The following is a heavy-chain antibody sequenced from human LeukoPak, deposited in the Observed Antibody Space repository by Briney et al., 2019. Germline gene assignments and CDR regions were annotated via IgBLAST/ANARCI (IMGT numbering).Heavy chain of an antibody. CDR1: GFTFNNYW. CDR2: IKPDGGEK. D-gene: IGHD5-12*01. V-gene: IGHV3-7*01. CDR3: ARDHTGYEYGSFTYHYQYMDV. Sequence: PGGSLRLSCAASGFTFNNYWLTWVGQAPGKGLHRVANIKPDGGEKYYADSVKGRFTISRDNAKNSMYLQMNSLRADDTAVYYCARDHTGYEYGSFTYHYQYMDVWGKGTTVTVSS. J-gene: IGHJ6*03.